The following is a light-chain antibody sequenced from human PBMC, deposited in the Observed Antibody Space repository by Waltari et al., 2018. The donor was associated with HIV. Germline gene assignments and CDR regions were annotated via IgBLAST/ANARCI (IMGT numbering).Light chain of an antibody. J-gene: IGLJ2*01. CDR3: CSYAGSYTYVV. CDR2: DVI. Sequence: QSALTQPRSVSGSPGQSVTISCTGTSSDVGGYNFVPWYQQHPGKVPKLKIYDVIKRPSGVPDRFSGSKSGNTASLIISDLQAEDEADYYCCSYAGSYTYVVFGGGTKLTVL. V-gene: IGLV2-11*01. CDR1: SSDVGGYNF.